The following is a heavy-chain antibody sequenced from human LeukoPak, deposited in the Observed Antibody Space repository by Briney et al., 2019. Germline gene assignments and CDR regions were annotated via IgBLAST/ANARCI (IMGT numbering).Heavy chain of an antibody. CDR1: GFTFRSYG. V-gene: IGHV3-30*02. CDR3: AKGIAVAGSFQDY. J-gene: IGHJ4*02. Sequence: PGGSLRLSCAASGFTFRSYGMHWVRPAPGKGLEWVAFIRYDGSNKYYADSAKGRFTISRDNSKNTLYLQMNSLRAEDTAVYYCAKGIAVAGSFQDYWGQGTLVTVSS. CDR2: IRYDGSNK. D-gene: IGHD6-19*01.